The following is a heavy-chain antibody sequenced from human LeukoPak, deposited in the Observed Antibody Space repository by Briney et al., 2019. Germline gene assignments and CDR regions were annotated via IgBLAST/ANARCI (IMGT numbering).Heavy chain of an antibody. D-gene: IGHD4/OR15-4a*01. CDR1: GGSISSGVYY. Sequence: SQTLSLTCTVSGGSISSGVYYWSWIRQHPGKGLEWVGYISDRGSTYYNPSLKSRVTVSVDTSKSQFSLKVSSVTAADTAVYYCARGARMTFDYWGQGTLVTVSS. J-gene: IGHJ4*02. V-gene: IGHV4-31*03. CDR2: ISDRGST. CDR3: ARGARMTFDY.